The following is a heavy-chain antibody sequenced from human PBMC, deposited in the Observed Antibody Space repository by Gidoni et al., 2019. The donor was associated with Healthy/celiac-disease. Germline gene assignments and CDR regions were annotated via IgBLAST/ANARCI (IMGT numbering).Heavy chain of an antibody. CDR1: GGSISSSSYY. D-gene: IGHD6-19*01. CDR3: ATWRDSSGPGRGRESGFFDY. J-gene: IGHJ4*02. CDR2: IYYSGST. V-gene: IGHV4-39*01. Sequence: QLQLQESGPGLVKPSETLSLTCTVSGGSISSSSYYWGWIRQPPGKGLEWIGRIYYSGSTYYNPSLTSRVTISVDTSKNQFSLKLSSVTAADTAVYYCATWRDSSGPGRGRESGFFDYWGQGTLVTVSS.